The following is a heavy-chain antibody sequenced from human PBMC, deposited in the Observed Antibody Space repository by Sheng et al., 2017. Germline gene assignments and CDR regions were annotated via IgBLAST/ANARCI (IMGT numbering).Heavy chain of an antibody. CDR3: ASMDWFDP. CDR1: GFTFSSYA. D-gene: IGHD3-10*01. CDR2: ISYDGSNK. J-gene: IGHJ5*02. Sequence: QVQLVESGGGVVQPGRSLRLSCAASGFTFSSYAMHWVRQAPGKGLEWVAVISYDGSNKYYADSVKGRFTISRDNSKNTLYLQMNSLRAEDTAVYYCASMDWFDPWGQGTLVTVS. V-gene: IGHV3-30*04.